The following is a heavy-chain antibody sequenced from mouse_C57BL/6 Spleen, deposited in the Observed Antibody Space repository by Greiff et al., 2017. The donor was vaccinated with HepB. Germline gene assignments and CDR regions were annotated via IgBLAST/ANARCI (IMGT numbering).Heavy chain of an antibody. J-gene: IGHJ1*03. CDR3: ARRGIYYYGSSYSYWYFDV. CDR2: ISSGSSTI. V-gene: IGHV5-17*01. Sequence: EVQVVESGGGLVKPGGSLKLSCAASGFTFSDYGMHWVRQAPEKGLEWVAYISSGSSTIYYADTVKGRFTIDRDNAKNTLFLQMTSLRSEDTAMYYCARRGIYYYGSSYSYWYFDVWGTGTTVTVSS. CDR1: GFTFSDYG. D-gene: IGHD1-1*01.